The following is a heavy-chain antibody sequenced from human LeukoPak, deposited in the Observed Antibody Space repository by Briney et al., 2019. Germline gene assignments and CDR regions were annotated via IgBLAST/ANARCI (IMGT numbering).Heavy chain of an antibody. CDR1: GYSISSGYY. V-gene: IGHV4-38-2*02. Sequence: SETLSLTCTVSGYSISSGYYWGWIRQPPGKGLEWIGSIYHSGSTYYNPSLKSRVTISVDTSKNQFSLKLSSVTAADTAVYYCARNNQPWGYMDVWGKGTTVTVSS. D-gene: IGHD1-14*01. J-gene: IGHJ6*03. CDR3: ARNNQPWGYMDV. CDR2: IYHSGST.